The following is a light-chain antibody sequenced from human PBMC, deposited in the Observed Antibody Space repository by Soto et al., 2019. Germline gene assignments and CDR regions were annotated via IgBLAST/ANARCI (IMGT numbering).Light chain of an antibody. CDR3: QQSSSTPLT. J-gene: IGKJ1*01. V-gene: IGKV1-39*01. CDR1: QSITMY. Sequence: DIQMSQSPSSLSAYVADRVTITCRASQSITMYLNWYRQKPEKAPKLLIYAASSLQSGVPLRFSGGGSGTDFTLTISSLQPEDFATYYCQQSSSTPLTFGQGTKVDI. CDR2: AAS.